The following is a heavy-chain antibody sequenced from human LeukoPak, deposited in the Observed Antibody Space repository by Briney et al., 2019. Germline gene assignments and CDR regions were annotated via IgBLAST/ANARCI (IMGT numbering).Heavy chain of an antibody. D-gene: IGHD4-11*01. Sequence: SATLSLTCTVSGGSISSYYWSWIRQPAGKGLEWIGRIYTSGSTNYNPSLKSRVTMSVDTSKNQFSLKLTPVTAADTAVYYCASSRGYSNYYFDYWGQGTLVTVSS. V-gene: IGHV4-4*07. CDR1: GGSISSYY. CDR2: IYTSGST. CDR3: ASSRGYSNYYFDY. J-gene: IGHJ4*02.